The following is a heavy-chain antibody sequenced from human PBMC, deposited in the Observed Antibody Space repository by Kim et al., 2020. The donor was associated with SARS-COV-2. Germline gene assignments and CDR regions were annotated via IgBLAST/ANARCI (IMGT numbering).Heavy chain of an antibody. Sequence: ASVKVSCKASGYTFTSYYMHWVRQAPGQGLEWMGIINPSGGSTSYAQKFQGRVTMTRDTSTSTVYMELSSLRSEDTAVYYCARDICSTSCYAGGDAFDIWGQGTMVTVSS. J-gene: IGHJ3*02. D-gene: IGHD2-2*01. CDR2: INPSGGST. V-gene: IGHV1-46*01. CDR1: GYTFTSYY. CDR3: ARDICSTSCYAGGDAFDI.